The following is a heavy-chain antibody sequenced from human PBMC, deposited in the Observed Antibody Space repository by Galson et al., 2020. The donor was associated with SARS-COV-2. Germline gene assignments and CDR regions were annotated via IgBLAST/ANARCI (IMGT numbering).Heavy chain of an antibody. CDR3: ARDADTLTGYYVFDV. CDR1: GGSISGSLFY. D-gene: IGHD3-9*01. J-gene: IGHJ6*02. Sequence: SETLSLTCTVSGGSISGSLFYWGWLRQSPGKGLEWIASIFYTGSTYYNPSLKSRVTMSVDTSRNRFSLNLRSVTAADTAVYFCARDADTLTGYYVFDVWGQGTTVTVSS. CDR2: IFYTGST. V-gene: IGHV4-39*07.